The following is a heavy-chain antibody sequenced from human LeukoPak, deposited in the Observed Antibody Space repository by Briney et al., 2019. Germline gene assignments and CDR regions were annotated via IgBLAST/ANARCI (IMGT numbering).Heavy chain of an antibody. J-gene: IGHJ4*02. V-gene: IGHV1-69*13. CDR3: ARGHFPGIQVDY. CDR2: IIPIFGTA. D-gene: IGHD5-18*01. Sequence: GASVKVSCKASGGTFSSYAISWVRQAPGQGLEWMGGIIPIFGTANYAQKFQGRVTITADESTSTAYMELSSLRSEDTAVYYCARGHFPGIQVDYWGQGTLVTVSS. CDR1: GGTFSSYA.